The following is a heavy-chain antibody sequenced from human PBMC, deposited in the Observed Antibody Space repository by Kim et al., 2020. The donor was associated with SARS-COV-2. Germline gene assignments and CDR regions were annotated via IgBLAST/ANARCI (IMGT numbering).Heavy chain of an antibody. CDR2: VYSTGET. J-gene: IGHJ5*02. D-gene: IGHD3-16*01. V-gene: IGHV4-61*03. Sequence: SETLSLTCSVTGASLTSSTYYWTWIRQPPGRGLEWVGYVYSTGETNYNPSLRSRVAIAADTTKNTFSLTISSVTAADTAVYYCVRWPYYYDPSGPFYNFLDPWGQGTPVTVSS. CDR3: VRWPYYYDPSGPFYNFLDP. CDR1: GASLTSSTYY.